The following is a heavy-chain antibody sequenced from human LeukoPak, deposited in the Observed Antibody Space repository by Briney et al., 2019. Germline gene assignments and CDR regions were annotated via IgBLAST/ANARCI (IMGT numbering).Heavy chain of an antibody. V-gene: IGHV3-15*01. Sequence: PGGSLRLSCAASGFTFSNAWMSWVRQAPGKGLEWVGRIKSKTDGGTTDYAAPVKGRFTISRDDSKNTLYLQMNSLKTEDTAVYYCTTGTYYYDSSGYYAVDYWGQGTLVTVSS. CDR3: TTGTYYYDSSGYYAVDY. CDR1: GFTFSNAW. D-gene: IGHD3-22*01. J-gene: IGHJ4*02. CDR2: IKSKTDGGTT.